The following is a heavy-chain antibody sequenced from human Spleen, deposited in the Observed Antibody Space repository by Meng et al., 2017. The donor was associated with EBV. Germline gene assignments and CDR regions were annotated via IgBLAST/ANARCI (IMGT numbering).Heavy chain of an antibody. V-gene: IGHV3-74*01. CDR3: SRDLAGADDD. J-gene: IGHJ4*02. CDR1: GFTFSRYW. CDR2: TNENERIT. Sequence: LLVVSGGATVQPGGSLRLSCAASGFTFSRYWMHWVRQAPGKGLVWVSRTNENERITDYADSVKGRFTISRDNTKNTLYLQMNSLRVEDTTIYFCSRDLAGADDDWGPGTLVTVSS.